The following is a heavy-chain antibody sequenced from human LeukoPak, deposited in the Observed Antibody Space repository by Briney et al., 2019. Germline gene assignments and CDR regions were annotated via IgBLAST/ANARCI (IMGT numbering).Heavy chain of an antibody. D-gene: IGHD4-17*01. J-gene: IGHJ5*02. Sequence: PGGSLRLSCAASGFTFSSYGMHWVRRAPGKGLEWVAVISYDGSNKYYADSVKGRFTISRDNSKNTLYLQMNSLRAEDTAVYYCAKLGQNDYGDSNWFDPWGQGTLVTVSS. CDR1: GFTFSSYG. CDR2: ISYDGSNK. CDR3: AKLGQNDYGDSNWFDP. V-gene: IGHV3-30*18.